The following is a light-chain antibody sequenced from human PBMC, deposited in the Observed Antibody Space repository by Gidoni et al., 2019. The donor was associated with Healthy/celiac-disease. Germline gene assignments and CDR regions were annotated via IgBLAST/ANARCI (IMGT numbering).Light chain of an antibody. Sequence: DIQMTQSPASLSASVVDRVTITCRASQSISSYLNWYQQKPGKAPKLLIYAASSLQSGVPSRFSGSGSGTDFTLTISSLQPEDFATYYCQQSYSTPRTFGQWTKVEIK. CDR3: QQSYSTPRT. CDR1: QSISSY. V-gene: IGKV1-39*01. J-gene: IGKJ1*01. CDR2: AAS.